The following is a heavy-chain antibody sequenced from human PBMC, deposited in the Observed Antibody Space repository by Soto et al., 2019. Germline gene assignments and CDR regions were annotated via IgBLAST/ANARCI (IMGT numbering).Heavy chain of an antibody. CDR2: IYHSGST. CDR1: GYSISSGYY. Sequence: PSETLSLTCAVSGYSISSGYYWGWIRQPPGKGLEWIGSIYHSGSTYYNPSLKSRVTTSVDTSKNQFSLKLSSVTAADTAVYYCARGYYYDSSGYYPLKYNWFDPWGQGTLVTVSS. CDR3: ARGYYYDSSGYYPLKYNWFDP. J-gene: IGHJ5*02. V-gene: IGHV4-38-2*01. D-gene: IGHD3-22*01.